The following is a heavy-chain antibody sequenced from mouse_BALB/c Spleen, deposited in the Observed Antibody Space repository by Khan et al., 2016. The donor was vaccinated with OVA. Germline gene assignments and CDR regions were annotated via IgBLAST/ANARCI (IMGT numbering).Heavy chain of an antibody. CDR3: ARDYWFVY. V-gene: IGHV5-6-5*01. CDR1: GFTFSNYA. J-gene: IGHJ3*01. Sequence: EVQLVESGGGLVKPGGSLKVSCAASGFTFSNYAMSWVRQTPEKRLEWVASISTGDTTYYTDSVKGRFTISRDNARNILYLQMSSLRSDDTAMYYCARDYWFVYWGQGTLVTVSA. CDR2: ISTGDTT.